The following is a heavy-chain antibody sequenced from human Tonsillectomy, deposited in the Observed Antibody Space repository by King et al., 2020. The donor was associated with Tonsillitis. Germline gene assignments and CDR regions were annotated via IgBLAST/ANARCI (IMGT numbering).Heavy chain of an antibody. CDR2: ITGSSSYI. CDR1: GFTFSSYS. V-gene: IGHV3-21*01. D-gene: IGHD1-26*01. J-gene: IGHJ4*02. CDR3: ARDGGSYFDF. Sequence: VQLVESGGGLVKPGGSLRLSCAASGFTFSSYSMNWVRQAPGKGLEWVSSITGSSSYIYYADSVKGRFTISRDNAKNSLYLQMNTLRAEDTAVYYCARDGGSYFDFWGQGTLVPVSS.